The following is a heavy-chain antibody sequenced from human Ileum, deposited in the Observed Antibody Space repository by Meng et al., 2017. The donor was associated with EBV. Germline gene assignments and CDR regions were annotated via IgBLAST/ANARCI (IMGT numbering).Heavy chain of an antibody. CDR3: ARTGVGLAFDY. D-gene: IGHD2-8*01. CDR2: IYHSGST. Sequence: GERRGSGPGVGKSSGTLSLTCGVSGDSMTNNNWWTWVRQPPGRGLEWIGEIYHSGSTNYNPSLQSRATISVDMSKKQFSLKLRSVTAADTAVYYCARTGVGLAFDYWGLGTLVTVSS. V-gene: IGHV4-4*02. J-gene: IGHJ4*02. CDR1: GDSMTNNNW.